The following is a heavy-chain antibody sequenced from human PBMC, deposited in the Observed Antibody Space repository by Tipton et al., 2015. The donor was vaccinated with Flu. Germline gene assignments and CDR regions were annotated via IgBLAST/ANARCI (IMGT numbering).Heavy chain of an antibody. V-gene: IGHV3-49*04. CDR2: IRSRAHGGTT. CDR3: TRDPRDLDYYRFYGMDV. J-gene: IGHJ6*02. D-gene: IGHD1-26*01. CDR1: GFTFGNYA. Sequence: SLRLSCTASGFTFGNYAVNWVRQAPGKGLEWVSLIRSRAHGGTTEYAASVKGRFTISRDDSKNIAYLQMNSLKSEDTALYYCTRDPRDLDYYRFYGMDVWGQGTTVTVSS.